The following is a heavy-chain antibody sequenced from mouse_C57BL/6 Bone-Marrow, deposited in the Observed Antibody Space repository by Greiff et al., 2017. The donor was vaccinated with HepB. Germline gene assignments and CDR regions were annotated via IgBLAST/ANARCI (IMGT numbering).Heavy chain of an antibody. Sequence: QVQLQQPGAELVMPGASVKLSCKASGYTFTSYWMHWVKQRPGQGLEWIGEIDPSDSYTNYNQKFKGKSTLTVDKSSSTAYMQHSSLTSEDSAVYYCARGRWLLLFAYWGQGTLVTVSA. CDR3: ARGRWLLLFAY. D-gene: IGHD2-3*01. J-gene: IGHJ3*01. CDR2: IDPSDSYT. CDR1: GYTFTSYW. V-gene: IGHV1-69*01.